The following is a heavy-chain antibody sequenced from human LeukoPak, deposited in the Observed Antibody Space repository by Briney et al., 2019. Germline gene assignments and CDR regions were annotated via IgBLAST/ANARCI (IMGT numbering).Heavy chain of an antibody. Sequence: GGSLRLSCAASGFTFSSYGMHWVRPAPGKGLEWGAFIRYDGSNKYYADSVKGRFTISRDNSKNTLYLQMNSLRAEDTAVYYCAKDRRYSSGWYLDYWGQGTLVTVSS. V-gene: IGHV3-30*02. D-gene: IGHD6-19*01. CDR3: AKDRRYSSGWYLDY. J-gene: IGHJ4*02. CDR1: GFTFSSYG. CDR2: IRYDGSNK.